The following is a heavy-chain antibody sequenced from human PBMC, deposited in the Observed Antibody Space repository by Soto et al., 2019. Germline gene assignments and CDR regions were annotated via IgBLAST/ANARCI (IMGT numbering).Heavy chain of an antibody. D-gene: IGHD1-26*01. V-gene: IGHV4-34*09. Sequence: PSETLSLTCAVYGGSFSGYCWSWIRQPPGKGLEWIGEINHSGSTNYNPSLKSRVTISVDTSKNQFSLKLSSVTAADTAVYYCARVIVGATTAWFDPWGQGTLVTVSS. CDR3: ARVIVGATTAWFDP. J-gene: IGHJ5*02. CDR1: GGSFSGYC. CDR2: INHSGST.